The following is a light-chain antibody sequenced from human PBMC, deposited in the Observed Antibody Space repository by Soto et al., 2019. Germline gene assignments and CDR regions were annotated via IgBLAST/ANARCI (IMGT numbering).Light chain of an antibody. CDR1: QSVSSN. J-gene: IGKJ2*01. V-gene: IGKV3-15*01. CDR3: QQYNNRAT. CDR2: GAS. Sequence: EIVMTQSPATLSVSPGERATLSCRASQSVSSNLAWYQQKPGQAPRLLIYGASTRATGIPARFSGSGSGTEFTLTISSLQFEDFAVYYCQQYNNRATFGQGTKLEIK.